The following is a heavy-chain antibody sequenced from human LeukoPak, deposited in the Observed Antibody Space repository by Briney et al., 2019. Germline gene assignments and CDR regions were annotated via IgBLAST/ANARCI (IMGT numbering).Heavy chain of an antibody. J-gene: IGHJ4*02. CDR1: GFTFSIYG. CDR3: AKDPMTTVTTVDSD. Sequence: RAGGSLRLSCAASGFTFSIYGMNWVRQAPGKGLEWVSSISRSGGSTFYADSVKGRFTISRDNSKNTLYLQMNSLRAEDTAVYYCAKDPMTTVTTVDSDWGQGTLVTVSS. V-gene: IGHV3-23*01. CDR2: ISRSGGST. D-gene: IGHD4-17*01.